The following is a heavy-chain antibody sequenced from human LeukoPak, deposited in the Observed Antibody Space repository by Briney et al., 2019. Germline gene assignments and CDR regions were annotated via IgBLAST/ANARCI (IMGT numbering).Heavy chain of an antibody. J-gene: IGHJ4*02. CDR2: INQDGSEK. Sequence: GGSLRLSCAASGFAFSGHWMSWVRPAPGTGREWVANINQDGSEKYYVDSVKGRFTFSRDNAKNSLYLQMNNLRAEDTAVYYCARDGVVAGVYFDCWGQGTLVTVSS. V-gene: IGHV3-7*01. CDR1: GFAFSGHW. D-gene: IGHD2-15*01. CDR3: ARDGVVAGVYFDC.